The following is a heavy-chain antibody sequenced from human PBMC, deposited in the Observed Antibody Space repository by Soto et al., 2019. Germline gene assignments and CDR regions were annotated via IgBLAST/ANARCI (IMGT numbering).Heavy chain of an antibody. CDR3: ARRPYCSSTSRYAGMFDY. Sequence: PGESLKISCKGSGYSFTSYWIGWVRQMPGKGLEWMGIIYPGDSDTRYSPSFQGQVTISADKSISTAYLQWSSLKASDTAMYYCARRPYCSSTSRYAGMFDYWGQGTLVTVSS. V-gene: IGHV5-51*01. D-gene: IGHD2-2*01. J-gene: IGHJ4*02. CDR2: IYPGDSDT. CDR1: GYSFTSYW.